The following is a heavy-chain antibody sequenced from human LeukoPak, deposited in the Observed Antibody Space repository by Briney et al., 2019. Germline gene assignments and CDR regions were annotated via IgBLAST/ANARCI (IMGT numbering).Heavy chain of an antibody. D-gene: IGHD6-25*01. J-gene: IGHJ3*02. CDR2: IYSGGST. Sequence: GGSLRLSCAASGFTVSSNYMSWVRQAPGKGLEWVSVIYSGGSTYYADSVKGRFTISRHNSKNTLYLQMNSLRAEDTAAYYCATAAGIDAFDIWGQGTMVTVSS. V-gene: IGHV3-53*04. CDR3: ATAAGIDAFDI. CDR1: GFTVSSNY.